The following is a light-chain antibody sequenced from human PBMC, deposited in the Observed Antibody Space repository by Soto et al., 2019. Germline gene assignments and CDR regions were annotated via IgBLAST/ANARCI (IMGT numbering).Light chain of an antibody. J-gene: IGLJ2*01. Sequence: QPVLTQSPSASASLGASVKLTCTLSSGHSSFAIAWHQQQPEKGPRYLMKLNSDGSHMKGDGIPDRFSGSSSGAERYLTISSLQSEDEADYYCQTWGTGIRVFGGGTKVTVL. CDR1: SGHSSFA. V-gene: IGLV4-69*01. CDR3: QTWGTGIRV. CDR2: LNSDGSH.